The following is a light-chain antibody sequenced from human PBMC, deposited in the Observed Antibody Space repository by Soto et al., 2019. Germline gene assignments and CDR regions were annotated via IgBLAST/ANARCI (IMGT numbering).Light chain of an antibody. CDR2: EVS. CDR3: TSYAGSNNFPYV. CDR1: SSDVGGYDY. J-gene: IGLJ1*01. Sequence: QSVLTQPPSASGSPGQSVTISCTGTSSDVGGYDYVSWYQQHPGEAPKLMIYEVSKRPSGVPDRFSGSKSGNTASLAVSGLQAEDEADYYCTSYAGSNNFPYVFGTGTRSPS. V-gene: IGLV2-8*01.